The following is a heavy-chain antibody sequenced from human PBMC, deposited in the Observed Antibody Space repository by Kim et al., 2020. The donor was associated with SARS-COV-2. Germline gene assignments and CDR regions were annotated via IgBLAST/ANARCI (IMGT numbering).Heavy chain of an antibody. D-gene: IGHD6-13*01. CDR3: AKCSAAAGIVHLDY. J-gene: IGHJ4*02. V-gene: IGHV5-51*01. Sequence: SPSFQGQVTISADKSISTAYLQWSSLKASDTAMYYCAKCSAAAGIVHLDYWGQGTLVTVSS.